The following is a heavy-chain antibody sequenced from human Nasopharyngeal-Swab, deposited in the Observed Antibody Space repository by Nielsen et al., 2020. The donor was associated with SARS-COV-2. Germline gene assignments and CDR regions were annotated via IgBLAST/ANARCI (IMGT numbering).Heavy chain of an antibody. CDR2: IGAAGNT. Sequence: GGSLRLSCAASGFTFSSSAISRVRQAPGMGLEWVSVIGAAGNTIYADSVKGRFTISRDNSKNTVYLQMNSLRAEDTAVYYCAKYLGSGSYQAFCDYWGHGTLVTVSS. D-gene: IGHD1-26*01. J-gene: IGHJ4*01. CDR3: AKYLGSGSYQAFCDY. V-gene: IGHV3-23*01. CDR1: GFTFSSSA.